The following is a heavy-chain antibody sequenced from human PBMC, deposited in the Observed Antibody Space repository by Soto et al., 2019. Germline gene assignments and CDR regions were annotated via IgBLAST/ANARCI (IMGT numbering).Heavy chain of an antibody. CDR2: ISGSGGST. V-gene: IGHV3-23*01. D-gene: IGHD3-22*01. CDR1: GFTFSSYA. J-gene: IGHJ4*02. CDR3: AKDVLAMIVVVITGVIDY. Sequence: GGSLTLSCAASGFTFSSYAMSWVRQAPGKGLEWVSAISGSGGSTYYADSVKGRFTISRDNSKHTLYLQMNSLRAEDTAVYYCAKDVLAMIVVVITGVIDYWGQGTLVTVS.